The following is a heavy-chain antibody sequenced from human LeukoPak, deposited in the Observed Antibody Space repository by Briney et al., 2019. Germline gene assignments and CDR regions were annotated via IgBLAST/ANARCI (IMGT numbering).Heavy chain of an antibody. D-gene: IGHD6-13*01. CDR3: ARSISTAGNDY. V-gene: IGHV1-46*01. J-gene: IGHJ4*02. Sequence: ASVKVSCKASGYTFTTYYLHWVRQAPGQGLEWMGMINPRGGTTIYAQKFQGRVTMTRDTPTSTVYMELSSLRSEDTAVYYCARSISTAGNDYWGQGTLVTVSS. CDR1: GYTFTTYY. CDR2: INPRGGTT.